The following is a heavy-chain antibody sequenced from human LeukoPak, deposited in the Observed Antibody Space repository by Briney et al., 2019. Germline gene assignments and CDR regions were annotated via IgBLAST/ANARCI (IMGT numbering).Heavy chain of an antibody. V-gene: IGHV1-2*02. CDR3: ARYSGYDWVYARY. D-gene: IGHD5-12*01. CDR1: GGTFSSYA. CDR2: INPNSGGT. J-gene: IGHJ4*02. Sequence: ASVKVSCKASGGTFSSYAISWVRQAPGQGLEWMGWINPNSGGTNYAQKFQGRVTMTRDTSISTAYMELSRLRSDDTAVYYCARYSGYDWVYARYWGQGTLVTVAS.